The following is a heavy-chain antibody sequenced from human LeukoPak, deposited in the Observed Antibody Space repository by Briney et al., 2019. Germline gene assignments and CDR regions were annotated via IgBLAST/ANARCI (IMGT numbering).Heavy chain of an antibody. J-gene: IGHJ6*01. CDR2: ISGTGDNT. Sequence: VGSLRLSCAASVFTSSGFAMSWVRRTPGKGLEWVSGISGTGDNTLYADSVKGRFTISRDNPKNTLYLEMNSLRAEDTAIYYCAKMKGHPLPKYYMDVWGQGTTVTVSS. CDR1: VFTSSGFA. D-gene: IGHD1-26*01. CDR3: AKMKGHPLPKYYMDV. V-gene: IGHV3-23*01.